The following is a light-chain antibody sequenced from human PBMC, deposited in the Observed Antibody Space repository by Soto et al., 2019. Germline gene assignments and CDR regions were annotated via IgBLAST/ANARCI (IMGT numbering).Light chain of an antibody. CDR2: WSS. Sequence: DFVMTQSPDSLAVSPGERATIHCKSSQSVLYSSNNKNYLAWYQKKPGQHPKLLIYWSSTRESGVPDRFSGSGSGTDFTLTISSLQAEDVAIYYCQQYYSNPRTFGQGTKVDIK. CDR1: QSVLYSSNNKNY. V-gene: IGKV4-1*01. CDR3: QQYYSNPRT. J-gene: IGKJ1*01.